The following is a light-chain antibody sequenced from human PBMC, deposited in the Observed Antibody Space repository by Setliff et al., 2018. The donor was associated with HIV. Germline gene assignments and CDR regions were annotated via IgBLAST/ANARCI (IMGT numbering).Light chain of an antibody. CDR3: GSCTSTSPCA. V-gene: IGLV2-14*01. Sequence: QSALAQPASVSGSPGQSVSISCTGSGRGLGGFNFVSWYRQYPGKAPQLIIYEVTNRPSGVSSRFSGSKSGNTASLTISGLQAEDEADYYCGSCTSTSPCAFGTGTKVTVL. CDR1: GRGLGGFNF. J-gene: IGLJ1*01. CDR2: EVT.